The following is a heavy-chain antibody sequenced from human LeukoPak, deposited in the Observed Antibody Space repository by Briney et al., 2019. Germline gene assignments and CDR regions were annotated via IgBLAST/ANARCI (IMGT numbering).Heavy chain of an antibody. J-gene: IGHJ4*02. CDR1: GFTFTSYA. D-gene: IGHD6-19*01. CDR3: ARLAVAHFIEYYFDY. CDR2: ISYDGSNK. V-gene: IGHV3-30*04. Sequence: QAGGSLRLSCAASGFTFTSYAMHWVRQAPGKGLEWVAIISYDGSNKYYADSVKGRFTISRDNSKNTLYLQMNSLRAEDTAVYYCARLAVAHFIEYYFDYWGQGTLVTVSS.